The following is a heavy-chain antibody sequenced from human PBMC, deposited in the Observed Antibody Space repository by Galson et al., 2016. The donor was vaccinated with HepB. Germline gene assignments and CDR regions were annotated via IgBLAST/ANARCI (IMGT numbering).Heavy chain of an antibody. CDR1: GFSFSNYW. CDR2: IKGDGSGK. CDR3: ARDGCLYAMDV. J-gene: IGHJ6*02. V-gene: IGHV3-7*03. D-gene: IGHD4/OR15-4a*01. Sequence: SLRLTCAASGFSFSNYWMSWVRQAPGKGPEWVANIKGDGSGKYYVDSVKGRFTISRDNAENSLDLQMNSLRAEDTAVYYCARDGCLYAMDVWGQGAAVTVAS.